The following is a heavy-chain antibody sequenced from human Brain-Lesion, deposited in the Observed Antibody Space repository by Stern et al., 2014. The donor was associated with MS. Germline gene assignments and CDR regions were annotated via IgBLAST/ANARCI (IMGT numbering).Heavy chain of an antibody. J-gene: IGHJ5*02. Sequence: EVQLVQSGGDLVQPGGSLRLSCVASGFTFSDYWLPWVRQAPGKGLQWGANLNQDGRDRNYVDSVKGRFTISRDNAKNSLYLQMNSLRVDDTAVYYCARIDRGNYDFWSGYYDYWFDPWGQGTLVTVSS. D-gene: IGHD3-3*01. V-gene: IGHV3-7*01. CDR1: GFTFSDYW. CDR3: ARIDRGNYDFWSGYYDYWFDP. CDR2: LNQDGRDR.